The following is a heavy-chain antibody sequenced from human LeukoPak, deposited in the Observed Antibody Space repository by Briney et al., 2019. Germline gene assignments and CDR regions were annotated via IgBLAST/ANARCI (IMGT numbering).Heavy chain of an antibody. CDR3: ARGPYDFWSGYFFDY. CDR2: IYTSGST. Sequence: SETLSLTCTVSGGSISSGSYYWSWIRQPAGKGLEWIGRIYTSGSTNYNPSLKSRVTISVDTSKNQFSLKLSSVTAADTAVYYCARGPYDFWSGYFFDYWGQGTLVTVSS. CDR1: GGSISSGSYY. D-gene: IGHD3-3*01. J-gene: IGHJ4*02. V-gene: IGHV4-61*02.